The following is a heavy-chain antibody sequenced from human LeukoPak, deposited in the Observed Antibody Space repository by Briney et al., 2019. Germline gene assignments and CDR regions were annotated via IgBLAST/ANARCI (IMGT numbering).Heavy chain of an antibody. CDR1: GFTFSSYW. CDR2: INSDGSST. Sequence: GGSLRLSCAASGFTFSSYWMHWVRQAPGKGLVWVSRINSDGSSTSYADSVKGRFTISRDNAKNTLYLQMNSLRAEDTAVYYCARGNDYGDYVLDYWGQGTLVTVSS. CDR3: ARGNDYGDYVLDY. D-gene: IGHD4-17*01. V-gene: IGHV3-74*01. J-gene: IGHJ4*02.